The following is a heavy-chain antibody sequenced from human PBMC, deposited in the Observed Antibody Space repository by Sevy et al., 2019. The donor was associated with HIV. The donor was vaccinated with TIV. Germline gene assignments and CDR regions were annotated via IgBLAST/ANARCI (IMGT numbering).Heavy chain of an antibody. V-gene: IGHV1-69*13. Sequence: ASVKVSCKATGGTFRTYGISWVRQAPGQGLEWMGGIIPILGTVNYAQKFQGRVTITADESTKPAYMELSSLRSEDTAVYYCARGGGNGWYYFDYWGQETLVTVSS. CDR3: ARGGGNGWYYFDY. CDR1: GGTFRTYG. J-gene: IGHJ4*02. CDR2: IIPILGTV. D-gene: IGHD6-19*01.